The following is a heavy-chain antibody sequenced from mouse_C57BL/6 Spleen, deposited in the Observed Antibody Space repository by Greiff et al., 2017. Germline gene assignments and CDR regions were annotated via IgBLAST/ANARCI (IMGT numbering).Heavy chain of an antibody. CDR1: GYTFTSYW. V-gene: IGHV1-50*01. Sequence: QVQLQQPGAELVKPGASVKLSCKASGYTFTSYWMQWVKQRPGQGLEWIGEIDPSDSYTNYNQKFKGKATLTVDTSSSTAYMQLSSLTSEDSAGYYCARGDEGFAYRGQGTLVTVSA. CDR2: IDPSDSYT. CDR3: ARGDEGFAY. J-gene: IGHJ3*01.